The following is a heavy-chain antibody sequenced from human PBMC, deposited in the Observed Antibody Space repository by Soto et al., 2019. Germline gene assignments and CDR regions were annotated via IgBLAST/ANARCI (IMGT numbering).Heavy chain of an antibody. V-gene: IGHV1-2*02. D-gene: IGHD6-13*01. CDR3: ARDREQQLENNWFDP. Sequence: GASVKVTCKASGYTFTGYYMHWVRQAPGQGLEWMGWINPNSGGTNYAQKFQGRVPMTRDPSISTAYMELSRLRSDDTAVYYCARDREQQLENNWFDPWGQGTLVTVSS. J-gene: IGHJ5*02. CDR1: GYTFTGYY. CDR2: INPNSGGT.